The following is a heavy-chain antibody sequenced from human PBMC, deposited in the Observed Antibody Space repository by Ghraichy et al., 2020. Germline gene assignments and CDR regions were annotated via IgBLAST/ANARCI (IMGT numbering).Heavy chain of an antibody. V-gene: IGHV4-34*01. D-gene: IGHD5-18*01. J-gene: IGHJ4*02. Sequence: SQTLSLTCAVYGGSFSGYYWSWIRQPPGKGLEWIGEINHSGSTNYNPSLKSRVTISVDTSKNQFSLKLSSVTAADTAVYYCARGRGYSYGFRSGKYYFDYWGQGTLVTVSS. CDR3: ARGRGYSYGFRSGKYYFDY. CDR1: GGSFSGYY. CDR2: INHSGST.